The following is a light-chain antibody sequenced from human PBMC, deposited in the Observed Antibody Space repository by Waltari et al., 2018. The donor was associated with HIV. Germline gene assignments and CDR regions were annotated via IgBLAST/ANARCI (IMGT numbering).Light chain of an antibody. CDR3: GTRDSSLCAGV. CDR1: SSNIGNNY. V-gene: IGLV1-51*01. J-gene: IGLJ3*02. Sequence: QSVLTQPPSVSAAPGQKVTISCSGSSSNIGNNYVSGYQQLPGTAPKLLIYDMNKRSSLNPERCSGVKARTPATLGITGQQTGDEADYYCGTRDSSLCAGVCGGGTKWTVL. CDR2: DMN.